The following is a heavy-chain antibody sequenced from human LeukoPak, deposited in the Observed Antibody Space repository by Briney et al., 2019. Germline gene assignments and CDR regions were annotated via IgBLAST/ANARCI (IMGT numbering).Heavy chain of an antibody. Sequence: SETLSLTCTVSGGSISSYYWSWIRQPPGKGLEWIVYIYYSGSTNYNPSLKSRVTISVDTSKNQFSLKLSSVTAADTAVYYCARVVYYDSSGYSFDYWGQGTLVTVSS. D-gene: IGHD3-22*01. CDR2: IYYSGST. J-gene: IGHJ4*02. CDR3: ARVVYYDSSGYSFDY. V-gene: IGHV4-59*01. CDR1: GGSISSYY.